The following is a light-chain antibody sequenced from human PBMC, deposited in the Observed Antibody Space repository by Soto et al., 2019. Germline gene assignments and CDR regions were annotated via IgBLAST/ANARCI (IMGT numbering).Light chain of an antibody. CDR1: QSVSSSY. Sequence: EIVLTQSPGTLSLSPGEGATLSCRASQSVSSSYLAWYQQKPGQAPRLLIYGASSRATGIPDRFSGSGSGTDVTLTISRLEPEDFAVYYCQQYHSSPRTFGQGTKLEIK. CDR2: GAS. CDR3: QQYHSSPRT. J-gene: IGKJ2*01. V-gene: IGKV3-20*01.